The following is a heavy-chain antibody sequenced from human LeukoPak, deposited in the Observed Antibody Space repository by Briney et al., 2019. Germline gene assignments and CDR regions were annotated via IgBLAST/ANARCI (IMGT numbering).Heavy chain of an antibody. CDR3: ARDWFDGDYDRFDY. V-gene: IGHV3-7*03. CDR2: INQDGSLK. D-gene: IGHD4-17*01. Sequence: GGSLRLSCAVSGFTFSSYWMSWFRQAPGKGLEWVANINQDGSLKFSVDSVKGRFTISRDNAKNSLSLQMNSLRVEDTAVYYCARDWFDGDYDRFDYWGQGTLVTVSS. J-gene: IGHJ4*02. CDR1: GFTFSSYW.